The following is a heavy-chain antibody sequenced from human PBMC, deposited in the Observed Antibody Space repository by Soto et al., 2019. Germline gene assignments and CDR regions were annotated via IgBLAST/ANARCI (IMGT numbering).Heavy chain of an antibody. V-gene: IGHV3-43*01. J-gene: IGHJ4*02. Sequence: DVQLVESGGVVVQPGGSLRLSCAASGFTFDDYTMHWVRQAPGKGLEWVSLISWDGGSTYYADSVKGRFTISRDNSKNALYLQMNSLTTEDTALYYCAKDGVGWGDGYNSWYFDYWGQGTLVTVSS. CDR3: AKDGVGWGDGYNSWYFDY. CDR1: GFTFDDYT. CDR2: ISWDGGST. D-gene: IGHD5-12*01.